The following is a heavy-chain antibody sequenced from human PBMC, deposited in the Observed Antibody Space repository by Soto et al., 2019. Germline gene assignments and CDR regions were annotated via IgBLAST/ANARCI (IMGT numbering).Heavy chain of an antibody. CDR1: GYTFHNYG. CDR2: ISAYNYNT. V-gene: IGHV1-18*01. D-gene: IGHD3-10*01. Sequence: QVQLVQSGAEVKKPGASVKVSCKASGYTFHNYGVTWVRQAPGQGLEWMGRISAYNYNTHYAQKFEGRVNMTTDTSTTTAYMALRSMRSEDTAMYFCPILTGGFRVVLDYWGQGTQVTVSS. CDR3: PILTGGFRVVLDY. J-gene: IGHJ4*02.